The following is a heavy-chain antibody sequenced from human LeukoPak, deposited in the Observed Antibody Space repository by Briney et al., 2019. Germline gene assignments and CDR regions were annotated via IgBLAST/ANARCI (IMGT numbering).Heavy chain of an antibody. CDR2: INPHSGGT. J-gene: IGHJ4*02. CDR3: ARGGDNYDILTQ. V-gene: IGHV1-2*02. CDR1: ENIFTDYY. D-gene: IGHD3-9*01. Sequence: ASVKVSCKASENIFTDYYIHWVRQAPGQGLEWMGWINPHSGGTLYAQNFQDRVTMTGNTSISTACMELSRLTSDDTAIYYCARGGDNYDILTQWGQGTLVTVSS.